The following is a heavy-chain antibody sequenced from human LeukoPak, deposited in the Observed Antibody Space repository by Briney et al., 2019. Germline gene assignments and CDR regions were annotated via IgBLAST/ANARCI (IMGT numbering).Heavy chain of an antibody. CDR3: ARVSLRHNWFDP. V-gene: IGHV4-30-4*01. Sequence: SETLSLTCTVSGSSISSGDYYWSWIRQPPGKGLEWIGYIYYSGSTYYNPSLKSRVTISVDTSKNQFSLKLSSVTAADTAVYYCARVSLRHNWFDPWGQGTLVTVSS. CDR1: GSSISSGDYY. D-gene: IGHD5/OR15-5a*01. CDR2: IYYSGST. J-gene: IGHJ5*02.